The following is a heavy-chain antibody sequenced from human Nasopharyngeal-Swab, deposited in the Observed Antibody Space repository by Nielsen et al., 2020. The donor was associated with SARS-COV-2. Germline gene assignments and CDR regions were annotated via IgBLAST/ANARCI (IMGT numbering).Heavy chain of an antibody. J-gene: IGHJ6*02. CDR2: ISSSSNTI. D-gene: IGHD3-3*01. CDR3: ARDQVGLRFLEWLPKNYYYYYGMDV. CDR1: GFTFSSYS. V-gene: IGHV3-48*02. Sequence: GESLKISCAASGFTFSSYSMNWVRQAPGKGLEWVSYISSSSNTIYYADSVKGRFTISRDNAKNSLYLQMNSLRDEDTAVYYCARDQVGLRFLEWLPKNYYYYYGMDVWGQGTTVTVSS.